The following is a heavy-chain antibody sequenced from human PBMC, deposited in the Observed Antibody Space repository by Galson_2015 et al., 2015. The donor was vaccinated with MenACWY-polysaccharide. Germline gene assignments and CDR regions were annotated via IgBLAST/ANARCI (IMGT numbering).Heavy chain of an antibody. CDR1: GDSVSGNSVA. V-gene: IGHV6-1*01. CDR3: ARAIAVAGQPLDFDP. Sequence: CAISGDSVSGNSVAWHWLRRSPSSGLEGLGRTYFRSKWYSDYAESVKSRISINADTSKNQFSLNLTSVTDADTAVYYCARAIAVAGQPLDFDPWGRGPRFTFSS. J-gene: IGHJ2*01. CDR2: TYFRSKWYS. D-gene: IGHD6-19*01.